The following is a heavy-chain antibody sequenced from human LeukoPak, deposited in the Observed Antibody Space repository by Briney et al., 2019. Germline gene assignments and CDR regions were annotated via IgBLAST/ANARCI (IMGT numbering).Heavy chain of an antibody. CDR3: AREYCSSTSCRYRGYFDY. CDR2: INPNSGGT. V-gene: IGHV1-2*06. Sequence: GASVKVSCKASGYTFTGYYMHWVRQAPGQGLEWMGRINPNSGGTNYAQKFQGRVTMTRDTSISTAYMELSRLRSDDTAVYYCAREYCSSTSCRYRGYFDYWGQGTLVTVSS. CDR1: GYTFTGYY. D-gene: IGHD2-2*01. J-gene: IGHJ4*02.